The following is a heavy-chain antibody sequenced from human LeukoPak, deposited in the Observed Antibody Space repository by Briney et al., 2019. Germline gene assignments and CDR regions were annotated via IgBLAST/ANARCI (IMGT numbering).Heavy chain of an antibody. J-gene: IGHJ4*02. V-gene: IGHV4-39*07. Sequence: SETLSLTCTVSGGSISSSPYYWGWIRQPPGKGLEWIGSIYYSGTTHYNPSLESRVTISVDTSKNQFSLKMSSVTAADTAVYYCARDGYSGNDGLWGQGTLVTVSS. CDR2: IYYSGTT. CDR3: ARDGYSGNDGL. D-gene: IGHD5-12*01. CDR1: GGSISSSPYY.